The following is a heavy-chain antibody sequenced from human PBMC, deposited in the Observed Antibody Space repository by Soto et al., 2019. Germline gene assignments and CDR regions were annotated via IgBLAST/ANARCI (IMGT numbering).Heavy chain of an antibody. CDR1: GGSITSSGYY. CDR3: ARGGGSTKVDY. Sequence: QVQLQESGPGLVKHSQTLSLTRTVSGGSITSSGYYWSWIRQHPGEGLEWIGFTSNSGSTSYNPSLKSRVTISVDTSSNQFSLNLKSVTAADTAVYYCARGGGSTKVDYWGQGTLVTVSP. D-gene: IGHD2-2*01. CDR2: TSNSGST. V-gene: IGHV4-31*03. J-gene: IGHJ4*02.